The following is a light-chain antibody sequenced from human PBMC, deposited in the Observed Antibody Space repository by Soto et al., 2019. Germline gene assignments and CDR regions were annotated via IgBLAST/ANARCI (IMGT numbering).Light chain of an antibody. V-gene: IGLV2-23*02. J-gene: IGLJ3*02. CDR3: CSYVPSSTVV. CDR2: EVT. Sequence: QSALTQPASVSGSPGQSITISCTGTSSDVGTYDLVSWYQQHPGKAPKLMIYEVTKRPSGVSSRFSGSKSGSTASLTISGLQAEDGADYYCCSYVPSSTVVFGGGTKVTVL. CDR1: SSDVGTYDL.